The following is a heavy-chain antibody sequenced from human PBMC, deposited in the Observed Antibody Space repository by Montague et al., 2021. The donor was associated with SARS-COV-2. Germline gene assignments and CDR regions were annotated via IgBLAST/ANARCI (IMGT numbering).Heavy chain of an antibody. CDR1: GGSISSSSYY. CDR3: ASPTYYYDSSGFDAFDI. V-gene: IGHV4-39*01. CDR2: IYYSGST. D-gene: IGHD3-22*01. Sequence: SETRSLTCTVSGGSISSSSYYWGWICQPPGKGLEWIGSIYYSGSTYYNPSLKGRVTISVDTSKNQFSLKLSSVAAADTAVYYCASPTYYYDSSGFDAFDIWGQGTMVTVSS. J-gene: IGHJ3*02.